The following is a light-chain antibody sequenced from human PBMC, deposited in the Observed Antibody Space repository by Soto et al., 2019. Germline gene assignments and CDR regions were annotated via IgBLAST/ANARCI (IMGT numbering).Light chain of an antibody. J-gene: IGKJ1*01. CDR1: QSVSSN. V-gene: IGKV3-15*01. Sequence: EIVMTQSPATLSVSPGERATLSCRASQSVSSNLAWYQQKPGQAPRLLMYGASTRATGIPDRFSGSGSGTEFTLTISSLQSEDFAVYYCQQHNNWPPWTFGHGTKVEIK. CDR3: QQHNNWPPWT. CDR2: GAS.